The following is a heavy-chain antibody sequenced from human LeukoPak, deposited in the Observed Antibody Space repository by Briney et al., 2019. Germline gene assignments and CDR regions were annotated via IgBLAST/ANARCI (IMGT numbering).Heavy chain of an antibody. CDR3: ARDSVRLATIRYYFDY. V-gene: IGHV4-4*07. J-gene: IGHJ4*02. D-gene: IGHD5-12*01. CDR1: GGSISSYY. Sequence: PSETLSLTCTVSGGSISSYYWSWIRQPAGKGLEWIGRIYNSGSTNYNPSLKSRVTMSVDTSKNQFSLKLSSVTAADTAVYYCARDSVRLATIRYYFDYWGQGTLVTVSS. CDR2: IYNSGST.